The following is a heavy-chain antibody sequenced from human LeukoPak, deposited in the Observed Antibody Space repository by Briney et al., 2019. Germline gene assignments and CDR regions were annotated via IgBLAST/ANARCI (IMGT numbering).Heavy chain of an antibody. V-gene: IGHV6-1*01. D-gene: IGHD5-18*01. CDR3: ARDNAPGYTYGSNWFDP. CDR1: GDSVSSNSAA. J-gene: IGHJ5*02. CDR2: TYYRSKWYN. Sequence: SQTLSLTCAISGDSVSSNSAAWNWIRQSPSRGLEWLARTYYRSKWYNDYAVSVKSRITISADTSKNQFSLQLNSVTPEDTAVYYCARDNAPGYTYGSNWFDPWGQGTLVIVSS.